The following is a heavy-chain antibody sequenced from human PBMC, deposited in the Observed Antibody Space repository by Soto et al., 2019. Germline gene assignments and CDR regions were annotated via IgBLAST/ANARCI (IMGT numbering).Heavy chain of an antibody. Sequence: QVQLVQSGAEEKKPGASVKVSCKASGYTFTSYAMHWVRQAPGQRLEWMGWINAGNGNTKYSQKFQARVTVTRDTSASTAYMGLSSLRSEDTAVYYCARGAPPIDYWGQGTLVTVSS. CDR1: GYTFTSYA. J-gene: IGHJ4*02. CDR2: INAGNGNT. V-gene: IGHV1-3*05. CDR3: ARGAPPIDY.